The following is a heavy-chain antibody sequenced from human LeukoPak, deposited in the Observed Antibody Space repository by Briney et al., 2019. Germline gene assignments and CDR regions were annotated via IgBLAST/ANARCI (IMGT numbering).Heavy chain of an antibody. CDR3: ARIRMITVGGFIVRTYDFDY. Sequence: SETLSLTCAVSNYSISSGYYWGWIRQPPGKGLEWIGSIYHRGNTYYNPSPKRRITITVDKSKNQFSLKLSSVTAADTAVYYCARIRMITVGGFIVRTYDFDYWGQGTLVIVSS. CDR2: IYHRGNT. CDR1: NYSISSGYY. D-gene: IGHD3-16*02. J-gene: IGHJ4*02. V-gene: IGHV4-38-2*01.